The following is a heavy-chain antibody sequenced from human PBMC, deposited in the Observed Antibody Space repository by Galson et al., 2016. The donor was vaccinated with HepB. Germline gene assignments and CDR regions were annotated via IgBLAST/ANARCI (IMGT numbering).Heavy chain of an antibody. CDR2: ISGRGGNT. D-gene: IGHD6-19*01. CDR1: GFIVSYNY. CDR3: AKLIEVAGSFDD. V-gene: IGHV3-23*01. J-gene: IGHJ4*02. Sequence: SLRLSCAASGFIVSYNYMSWVRQAPGKGLEWVSGISGRGGNTYHADSVKGRLTISRDNSKNTLYLQMKSLRADDTAVYYCAKLIEVAGSFDDWGQGTLVTVSA.